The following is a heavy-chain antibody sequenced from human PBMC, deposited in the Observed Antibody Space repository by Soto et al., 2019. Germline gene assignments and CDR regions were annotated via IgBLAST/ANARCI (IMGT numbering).Heavy chain of an antibody. Sequence: QVQLVESGGGLVKPGGSLRLSCAASGFTFSDYYMSWIRQAPGKGLEWVSYISSSGSTIYYADSVKGRFTISRDNAKNSLDLQMNSLRAEDTAVYYCASIMPADTAMVGHARYYYYGMDVWGQGTTVTVSS. CDR3: ASIMPADTAMVGHARYYYYGMDV. CDR2: ISSSGSTI. V-gene: IGHV3-11*01. J-gene: IGHJ6*02. CDR1: GFTFSDYY. D-gene: IGHD5-18*01.